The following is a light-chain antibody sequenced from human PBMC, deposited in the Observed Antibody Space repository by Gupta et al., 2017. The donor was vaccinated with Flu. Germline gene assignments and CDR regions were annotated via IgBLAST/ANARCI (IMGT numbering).Light chain of an antibody. J-gene: IGKJ2*03. CDR1: QSLLHSNGYNY. CDR3: MQALQTPRS. CDR2: LAS. Sequence: IVMTQSPLSLPVTPGEPASISCRSSQSLLHSNGYNYLDWFLKKPGQSPQLLISLASNRASGVPDRFSGSGSGTDFTLKISRVEAEDVGVYYCMQALQTPRSFGQGTKLELK. V-gene: IGKV2-28*01.